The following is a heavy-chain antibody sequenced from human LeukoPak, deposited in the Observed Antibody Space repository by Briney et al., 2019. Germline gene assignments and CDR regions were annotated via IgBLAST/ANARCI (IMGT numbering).Heavy chain of an antibody. J-gene: IGHJ6*02. V-gene: IGHV3-21*01. CDR3: ARVDGDYHYYYGMDV. CDR2: ISSSSSYI. D-gene: IGHD4-17*01. Sequence: GGSLRLSCAASGCTFTSYSMNWVRQAPGKGLEWVSSISSSSSYIYYADSVKGRFTISRDNAKHSLYLQMNSLRAEDTAVYYCARVDGDYHYYYGMDVWGQGTTVTVSS. CDR1: GCTFTSYS.